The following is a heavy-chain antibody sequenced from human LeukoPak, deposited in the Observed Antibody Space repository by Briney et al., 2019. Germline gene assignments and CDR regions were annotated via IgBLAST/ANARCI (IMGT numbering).Heavy chain of an antibody. J-gene: IGHJ4*02. CDR1: GFTFSNAW. CDR3: TTDPYLRNDYGDYEDFGY. V-gene: IGHV3-15*01. CDR2: IKSKTDGGTT. Sequence: NPGGSLRLSCAASGFTFSNAWMNWVRQAPGKGLEWVGRIKSKTDGGTTDYAAPVKGRFTISRDDSKNTLYLQMNSLKTEDTAVYYRTTDPYLRNDYGDYEDFGYWGQGTLVTVSS. D-gene: IGHD4-17*01.